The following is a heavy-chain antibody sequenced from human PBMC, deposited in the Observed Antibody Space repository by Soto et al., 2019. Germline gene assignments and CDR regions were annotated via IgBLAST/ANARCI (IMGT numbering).Heavy chain of an antibody. V-gene: IGHV3-11*01. CDR3: ARDSYSVGLAAFDI. D-gene: IGHD3-10*01. CDR1: GFTFSDYY. Sequence: PGGSLRLSCAASGFTFSDYYMSWIRQAPGKGLEWVSYISSSGSTIYYADSVKGRFTISRDNAKNSLYLQMNSLRAEDTAVYYCARDSYSVGLAAFDIWGQGTMVTVSS. J-gene: IGHJ3*02. CDR2: ISSSGSTI.